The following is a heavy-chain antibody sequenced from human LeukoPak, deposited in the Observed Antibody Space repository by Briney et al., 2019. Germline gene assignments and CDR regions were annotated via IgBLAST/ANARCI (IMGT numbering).Heavy chain of an antibody. D-gene: IGHD6-19*01. J-gene: IGHJ4*02. Sequence: SETLSLTCTVSVGSISSYYWSWIRQPPGKGLEWIGYIYYSGSTNYNPSLKSRVTISVDTSKNQFSLKLSSVTAADTAVYYCARGKTAGYSSGWYYFDYWGQGTLVTVSS. CDR2: IYYSGST. V-gene: IGHV4-59*01. CDR1: VGSISSYY. CDR3: ARGKTAGYSSGWYYFDY.